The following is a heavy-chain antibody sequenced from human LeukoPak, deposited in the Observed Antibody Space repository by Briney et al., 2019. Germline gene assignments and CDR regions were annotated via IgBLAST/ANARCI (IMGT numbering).Heavy chain of an antibody. CDR3: AKGHVGCVSGLFDY. CDR2: ISGSGGST. Sequence: PGGSLRLSCAASGFTSSSYAMNWVRQAPGKGLEWVSSISGSGGSTYYADSVKGRFTISRDNSKNTLYLQMNSLRAEDTAVYYCAKGHVGCVSGLFDYWGQGTLVTVSS. V-gene: IGHV3-23*01. CDR1: GFTSSSYA. J-gene: IGHJ4*02. D-gene: IGHD5/OR15-5a*01.